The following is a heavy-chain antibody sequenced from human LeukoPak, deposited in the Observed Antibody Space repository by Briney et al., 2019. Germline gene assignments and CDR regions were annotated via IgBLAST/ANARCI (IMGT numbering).Heavy chain of an antibody. CDR3: ARVPRLVGPKYFQH. CDR2: FNPNSGGT. Sequence: GASVKVSCKASGYTFTGYYMHRVRQAPGQGLEWMGWFNPNSGGTNYAQKFQGRVTMTRDTSISTAYMELSRLRSDDTAVYYCARVPRLVGPKYFQHWGQGTLVTVSS. CDR1: GYTFTGYY. V-gene: IGHV1-2*02. D-gene: IGHD6-6*01. J-gene: IGHJ1*01.